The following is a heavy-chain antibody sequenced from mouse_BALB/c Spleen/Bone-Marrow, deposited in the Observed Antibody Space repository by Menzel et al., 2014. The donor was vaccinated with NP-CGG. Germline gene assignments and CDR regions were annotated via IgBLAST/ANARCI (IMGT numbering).Heavy chain of an antibody. Sequence: EVKVEESGGGLVQPGGSLKLSCAASGFDFSRYWMSWVRQAPGKGLEWIGETNPDSSTINYTPSLKDKFIISRDSAKNTLYLQMSKVRSEDTALYYCARPDDGYYAMDYWGQGTSVTVSS. D-gene: IGHD2-12*01. CDR2: TNPDSSTI. V-gene: IGHV4-1*02. CDR1: GFDFSRYW. CDR3: ARPDDGYYAMDY. J-gene: IGHJ4*01.